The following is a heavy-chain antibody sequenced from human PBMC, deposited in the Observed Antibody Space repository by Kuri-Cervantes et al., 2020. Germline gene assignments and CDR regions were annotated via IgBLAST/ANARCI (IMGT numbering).Heavy chain of an antibody. D-gene: IGHD2-8*01. CDR3: AREGALYGPLYFDY. CDR1: GFTFTSSA. J-gene: IGHJ4*02. V-gene: IGHV1-2*04. CDR2: INPNSGGT. Sequence: ASVKVSCKASGFTFTSSAVQWVRQAPGQGLEWMGWINPNSGGTDYAQKFQGWVTMTRDTSISTAYMELSRLRSEDTAIYYCAREGALYGPLYFDYWGQGTLVTVSS.